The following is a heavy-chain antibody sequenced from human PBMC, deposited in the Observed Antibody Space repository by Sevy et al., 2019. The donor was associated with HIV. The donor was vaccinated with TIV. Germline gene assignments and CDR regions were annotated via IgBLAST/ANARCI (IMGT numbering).Heavy chain of an antibody. J-gene: IGHJ5*02. Sequence: ASVKVSCKASGGTFSSYAISWVRQAPGQGLEWMGGIIPIFGTANYAQKFQGRVTITADKSTSTAYMELSSLRSEDTAVYYCARNSSGGDCYHLPPRNLFEPWGQGTLVTVSS. CDR1: GGTFSSYA. V-gene: IGHV1-69*06. CDR3: ARNSSGGDCYHLPPRNLFEP. D-gene: IGHD2-21*02. CDR2: IIPIFGTA.